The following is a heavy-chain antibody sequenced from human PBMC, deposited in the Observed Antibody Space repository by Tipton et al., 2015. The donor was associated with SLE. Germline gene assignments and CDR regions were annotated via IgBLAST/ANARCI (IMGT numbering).Heavy chain of an antibody. CDR2: IYYSGST. J-gene: IGHJ4*02. CDR1: GGSISSYY. V-gene: IGHV4-59*12. D-gene: IGHD2-8*01. CDR3: VRLRSKVLIDY. Sequence: TLSLTCTVSGGSISSYYWSCIRQPPGKGLEWIGYIYYSGSTNYNPSLKSRVTISVDTSKNQFSLEVRSVTAADTAVYYCVRLRSKVLIDYWGQGTLVTVSS.